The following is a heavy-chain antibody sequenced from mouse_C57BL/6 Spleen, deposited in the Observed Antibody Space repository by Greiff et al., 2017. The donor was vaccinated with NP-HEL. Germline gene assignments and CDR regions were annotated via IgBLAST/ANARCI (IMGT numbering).Heavy chain of an antibody. D-gene: IGHD1-1*01. Sequence: QVQLQQSGAELARPGASVKLSCKASGYTFTSYGISWVKQRTGQGLEWIGEIYPRSGNTYYNEKFKGKATLTADKSSSTAYMELRSLTSEDSAVYFCARSITTVVVSYYFDYWGQGTTLTVSS. J-gene: IGHJ2*01. CDR2: IYPRSGNT. CDR1: GYTFTSYG. V-gene: IGHV1-81*01. CDR3: ARSITTVVVSYYFDY.